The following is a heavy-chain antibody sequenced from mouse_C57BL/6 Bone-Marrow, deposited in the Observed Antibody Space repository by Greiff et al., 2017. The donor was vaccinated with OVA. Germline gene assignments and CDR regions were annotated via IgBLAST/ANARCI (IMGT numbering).Heavy chain of an antibody. CDR1: GYTFTSYW. D-gene: IGHD2-4*01. V-gene: IGHV1-55*01. CDR3: AREEGYDYDGIAY. CDR2: IYPGSGST. Sequence: QVQLQQPGAELVKPGASVKMSCKASGYTFTSYWITWVKQRPGQGLEWIGDIYPGSGSTNYNEKFKSKATLTVDTSSSTAYMQLSSLTSEDSAVYYCAREEGYDYDGIAYWGQGTLVTVSA. J-gene: IGHJ3*01.